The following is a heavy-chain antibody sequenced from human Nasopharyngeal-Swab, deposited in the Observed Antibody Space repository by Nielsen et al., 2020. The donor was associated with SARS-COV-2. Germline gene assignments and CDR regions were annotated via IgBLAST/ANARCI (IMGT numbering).Heavy chain of an antibody. CDR2: ISGSGSGT. CDR1: GFTFDTFG. J-gene: IGHJ4*02. CDR3: AKGGVSVYGDSYYFDF. Sequence: GESLKISCAASGFTFDTFGMTWVRQAPGKGLEWVSRISGSGSGTYYADSVKGRFTISRENSKNTLYLQMNSLRADDTAVYYCAKGGVSVYGDSYYFDFWGQGTLVTVSS. V-gene: IGHV3-23*01. D-gene: IGHD4-17*01.